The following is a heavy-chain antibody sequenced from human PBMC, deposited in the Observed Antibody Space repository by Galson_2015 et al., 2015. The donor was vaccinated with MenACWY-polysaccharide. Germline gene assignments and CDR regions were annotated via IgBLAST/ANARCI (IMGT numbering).Heavy chain of an antibody. CDR2: IYPGDSDT. CDR1: GYSFTNYW. Sequence: QSGAEVKKPGESLRISCKGSGYSFTNYWIGWGRQTPGKGLEWMGIIYPGDSDTRYSPSFQGQITISADKSISTTYLQWNSLKASDTAMYYCARQNWASGDFWGQGTLVTVST. CDR3: ARQNWASGDF. J-gene: IGHJ4*02. V-gene: IGHV5-51*03. D-gene: IGHD7-27*01.